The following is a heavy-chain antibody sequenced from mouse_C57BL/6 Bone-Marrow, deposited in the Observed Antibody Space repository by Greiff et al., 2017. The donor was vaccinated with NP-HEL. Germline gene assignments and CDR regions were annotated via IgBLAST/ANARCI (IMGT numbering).Heavy chain of an antibody. J-gene: IGHJ2*01. Sequence: EVQLQQSGPELVKPGASVKISCKASGYTFTDYYMNWVKQSHGKSLEWIGDINPNNGGTSYNQKFKGKATLTVDKSSSTAYMELRSLTSEDSAVFYFAIFDGYLYFGHRGQGNTLPVSS. V-gene: IGHV1-26*01. CDR2: INPNNGGT. CDR3: AIFDGYLYFGH. CDR1: GYTFTDYY. D-gene: IGHD2-3*01.